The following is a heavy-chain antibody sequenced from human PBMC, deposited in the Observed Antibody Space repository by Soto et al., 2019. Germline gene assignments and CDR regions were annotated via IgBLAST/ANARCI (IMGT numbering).Heavy chain of an antibody. D-gene: IGHD3-22*01. CDR2: IYYSGST. CDR1: GGSVSSGSYY. CDR3: ARVLASDSSGYYFDY. V-gene: IGHV4-61*01. Sequence: PSETLSLTCTVSGGSVSSGSYYWSWIRQPPGKGLEWIGYIYYSGSTNYNPSLKSRVTISLDTSKNQFSLKLSSVTAADTAVYYCARVLASDSSGYYFDYWGQGTLVTVSS. J-gene: IGHJ4*02.